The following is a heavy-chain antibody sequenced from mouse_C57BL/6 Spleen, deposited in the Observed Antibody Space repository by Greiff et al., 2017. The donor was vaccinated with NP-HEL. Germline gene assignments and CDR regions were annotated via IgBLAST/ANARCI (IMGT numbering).Heavy chain of an antibody. D-gene: IGHD2-5*01. J-gene: IGHJ3*01. Sequence: EVQLVESGGGLVKPGGSLKLSCAASGFTFSDYGMHWVRQAPEKGLEWVAYISSGSSTIYYADTVKGRFTISRDNAKNTLFLQMTSLRSEDTAMYYCARPEKTYYSNSFAYWGQGTLVTVSA. V-gene: IGHV5-17*01. CDR1: GFTFSDYG. CDR2: ISSGSSTI. CDR3: ARPEKTYYSNSFAY.